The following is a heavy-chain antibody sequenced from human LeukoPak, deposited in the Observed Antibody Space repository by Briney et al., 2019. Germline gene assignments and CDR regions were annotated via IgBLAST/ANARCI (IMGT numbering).Heavy chain of an antibody. D-gene: IGHD5-18*01. CDR2: IYYSGST. CDR1: GGSISSYY. Sequence: SETLSLTCTVSGGSISSYYWSWIRQPPGKGLEWIGYIYYSGSTNYNPSLKSRATISVDTSKNQFSLKLSSVTAADTAVYYCARSPGYSYGYYYYYYYMDVWGKGTTVTVSS. CDR3: ARSPGYSYGYYYYYYYMDV. V-gene: IGHV4-59*01. J-gene: IGHJ6*03.